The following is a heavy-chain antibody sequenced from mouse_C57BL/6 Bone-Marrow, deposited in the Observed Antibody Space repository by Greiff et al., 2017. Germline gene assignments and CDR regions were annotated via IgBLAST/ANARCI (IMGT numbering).Heavy chain of an antibody. CDR2: ISYSGST. CDR3: ARLHYGSSYDYYAMDY. Sequence: VQLQQSGPGLVKPSQSLSLTCTVTGYSITSDYAWNWIRQFPGNKLEWMGYISYSGSTSYNPSLKSRISITRDTSKNQFFLQLNSVTTEDTATYYCARLHYGSSYDYYAMDYWGQGTSVTVSS. CDR1: GYSITSDYA. J-gene: IGHJ4*01. V-gene: IGHV3-2*02. D-gene: IGHD1-1*01.